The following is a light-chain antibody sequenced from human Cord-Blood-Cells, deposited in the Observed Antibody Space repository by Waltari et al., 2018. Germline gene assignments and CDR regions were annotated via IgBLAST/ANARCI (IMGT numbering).Light chain of an antibody. CDR3: QQYNNWPLT. CDR2: GAS. CDR1: QSVSSN. J-gene: IGKJ4*01. V-gene: IGKV3-15*01. Sequence: EIVMTQSPATLSVSPGESATLSCRVSQSVSSNLAWCQQKPGQAPRLLIYGASTRATGIPARFSGSGSGTEFTLTISSLQSEDFAVYYCQQYNNWPLTFGGGTKVEIK.